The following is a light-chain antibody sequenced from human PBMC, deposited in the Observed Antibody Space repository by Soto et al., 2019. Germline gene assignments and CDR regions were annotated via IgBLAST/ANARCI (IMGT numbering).Light chain of an antibody. CDR2: GNS. CDR3: QSYDSSLSAYV. CDR1: SSNIGAHYD. V-gene: IGLV1-40*01. J-gene: IGLJ1*01. Sequence: QSVLTQPPSVSGAPGQRVTISCTGSSSNIGAHYDVHWYQQLPGTAPKLLIYGNSNRPSGVPVRFSGSKSGASASLAITGLQAEDEADYYCQSYDSSLSAYVFGAGTKLTVL.